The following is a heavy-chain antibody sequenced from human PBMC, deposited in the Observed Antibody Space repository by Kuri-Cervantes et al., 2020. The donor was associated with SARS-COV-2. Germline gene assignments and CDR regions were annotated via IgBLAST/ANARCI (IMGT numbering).Heavy chain of an antibody. D-gene: IGHD2-15*01. Sequence: GESLKISCAASGFTFDDYAMRWVRQAPGKGLEWVSSISSSSSYIYYADSVKGRFTISRDNAKNSLYLQMNSLRAEDTAVYYCARDPPSPYCSGGSCRTDVWGQGTTVTVSS. J-gene: IGHJ6*02. V-gene: IGHV3-21*01. CDR2: ISSSSSYI. CDR3: ARDPPSPYCSGGSCRTDV. CDR1: GFTFDDYA.